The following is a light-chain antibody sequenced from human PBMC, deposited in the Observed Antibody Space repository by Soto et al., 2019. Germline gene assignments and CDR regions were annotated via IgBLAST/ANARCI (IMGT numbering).Light chain of an antibody. Sequence: EIVLTQSPATLSLSPGERATLSCRASQSINRHLAWYRQKPGQAPRLLIYDASNRATGIPARFSGSGSGTDFTLTLSSLGPEDFGVYYCQQRSNWPPVTFGGGTKVEIK. V-gene: IGKV3-11*01. CDR3: QQRSNWPPVT. CDR1: QSINRH. J-gene: IGKJ4*01. CDR2: DAS.